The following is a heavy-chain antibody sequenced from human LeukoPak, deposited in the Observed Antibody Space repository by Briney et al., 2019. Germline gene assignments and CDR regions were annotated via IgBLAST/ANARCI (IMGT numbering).Heavy chain of an antibody. CDR2: ISGNANTYAK. CDR3: TRKEDYYASGNAFDI. V-gene: IGHV3-73*01. J-gene: IGHJ3*02. Sequence: GTLTLYCAASGFSFSSSGMLRVRPASGQGLEGGGRISGNANTYAKAYGESVTGRFTISTDDSKNTAYLQMNSVKTEGTAVYYCTRKEDYYASGNAFDIWGEGAMVTVSS. D-gene: IGHD3-10*01. CDR1: GFSFSSSG.